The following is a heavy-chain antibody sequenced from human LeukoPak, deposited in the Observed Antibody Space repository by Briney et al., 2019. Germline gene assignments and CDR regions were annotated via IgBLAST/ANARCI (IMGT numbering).Heavy chain of an antibody. CDR3: ARDLIAVRPGWFDP. CDR2: ISAYNGNT. CDR1: GYTFTTYG. J-gene: IGHJ5*02. D-gene: IGHD6-6*01. V-gene: IGHV1-18*01. Sequence: ASVKVSCKASGYTFTTYGISWVRLAPGQGLEWMGRISAYNGNTNYAQQFQGRVTMTTDTSMSTAYMELRSLRSDDTAVYYCARDLIAVRPGWFDPWGQGSLVTVPS.